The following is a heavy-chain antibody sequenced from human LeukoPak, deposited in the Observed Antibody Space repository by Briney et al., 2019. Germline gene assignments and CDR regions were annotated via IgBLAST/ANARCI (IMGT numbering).Heavy chain of an antibody. J-gene: IGHJ6*03. V-gene: IGHV1-18*01. D-gene: IGHD3-10*01. Sequence: GASVTLSCKASGYTFTSYGISWERQAPAQGLEWKGWISAYNGNTNYAQKLQGRVTMTTDTSTSTAYMELRSLRSDDTAVYYCARAYYYGSAKIYYMDVWGKGTTVTVSS. CDR3: ARAYYYGSAKIYYMDV. CDR2: ISAYNGNT. CDR1: GYTFTSYG.